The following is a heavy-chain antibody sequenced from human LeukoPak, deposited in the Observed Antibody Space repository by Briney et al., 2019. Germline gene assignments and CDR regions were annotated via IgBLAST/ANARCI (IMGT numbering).Heavy chain of an antibody. V-gene: IGHV3-30*02. CDR2: IRYDGSNK. Sequence: GGSLRLSCAASGFTFSSYGMHWVRQAPGKGLEWVAFIRYDGSNKYYADSVKGRFTISRDNSKNTLYLQMNSLRAEDTAVYYCTRDAGTRLKYSFGYGDYWGQGALVTVSA. D-gene: IGHD5-18*01. CDR3: TRDAGTRLKYSFGYGDY. J-gene: IGHJ4*02. CDR1: GFTFSSYG.